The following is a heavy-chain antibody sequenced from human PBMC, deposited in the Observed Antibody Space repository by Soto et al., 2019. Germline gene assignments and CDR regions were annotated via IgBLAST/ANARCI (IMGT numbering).Heavy chain of an antibody. D-gene: IGHD3-22*01. CDR3: AADSYYDSSGYYPTFDY. CDR2: ISGSGGST. Sequence: GGSLRLSCAASGFTFSSYAMSWVRQAPGKGLEWVSAISGSGGSTYYADSVKGRFTISRDNSKNTLYLQMNSLRAEDTAVYYCAADSYYDSSGYYPTFDYWSQGTLVTVSS. V-gene: IGHV3-23*01. CDR1: GFTFSSYA. J-gene: IGHJ4*02.